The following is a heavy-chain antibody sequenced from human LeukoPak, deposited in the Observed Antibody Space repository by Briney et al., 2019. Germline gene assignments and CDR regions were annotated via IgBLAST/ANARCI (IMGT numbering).Heavy chain of an antibody. D-gene: IGHD6-6*01. J-gene: IGHJ4*02. V-gene: IGHV3-73*01. CDR3: ARDGLEYSSTASPHFDY. Sequence: GGSLKLSCAASGFTFSGSAMHWVRQASGKGLEWVGRIRSKANSYATAYAASVKGRFTISRDDSKNTAYLQMNSLRAEDTAVYYCARDGLEYSSTASPHFDYWGQGTLVTVSS. CDR2: IRSKANSYAT. CDR1: GFTFSGSA.